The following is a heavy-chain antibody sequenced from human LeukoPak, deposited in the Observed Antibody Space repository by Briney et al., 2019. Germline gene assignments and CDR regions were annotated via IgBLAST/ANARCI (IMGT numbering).Heavy chain of an antibody. Sequence: ASVKVSCMSSGYXFTTYYIHWVRQAPGQGLEWMGWISPNSGGTNYAQKFQGRVTMTRDTSISTAYMELSRLRSDDTAVYYCARLTSSWFDSWGQGTLVTVSS. CDR1: GYXFTTYY. V-gene: IGHV1-2*02. CDR2: ISPNSGGT. D-gene: IGHD2-2*01. J-gene: IGHJ5*01. CDR3: ARLTSSWFDS.